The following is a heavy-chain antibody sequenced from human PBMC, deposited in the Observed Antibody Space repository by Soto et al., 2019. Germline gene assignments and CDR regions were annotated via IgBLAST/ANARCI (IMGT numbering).Heavy chain of an antibody. Sequence: QLQLQESGSGLVKPSQTLSLTCAVSGGSISSGGYSWSWIRQPPGKGLEWVGYIYHSGSTDYNPSRKSRVTISADRSKNQFSLKLSSVTAADTAVYYCARGMTTVTTLDYWGQGTLVTVSS. V-gene: IGHV4-30-2*01. CDR3: ARGMTTVTTLDY. D-gene: IGHD4-4*01. CDR1: GGSISSGGYS. CDR2: IYHSGST. J-gene: IGHJ4*02.